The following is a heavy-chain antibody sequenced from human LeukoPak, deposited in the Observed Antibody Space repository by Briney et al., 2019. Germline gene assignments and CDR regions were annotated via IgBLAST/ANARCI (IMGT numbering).Heavy chain of an antibody. CDR2: ISGGGDST. CDR1: EFTFTNYA. Sequence: GGSLRLSCVASEFTFTNYAMSWVRQAPGKGLEWVSGISGGGDSTYYADSVKGRFTISRDNSKNTLYLQMNSPRAEDTAVYYCAKDAVYGVIVASRGFDCWGQGTLVTVSS. D-gene: IGHD2-21*01. V-gene: IGHV3-23*01. CDR3: AKDAVYGVIVASRGFDC. J-gene: IGHJ4*02.